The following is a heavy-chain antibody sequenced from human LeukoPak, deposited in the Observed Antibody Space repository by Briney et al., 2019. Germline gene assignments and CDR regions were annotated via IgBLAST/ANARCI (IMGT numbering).Heavy chain of an antibody. CDR1: GFTFSSYA. J-gene: IGHJ4*02. Sequence: PGGSLRLSCAASGFTFSSYAMSWVRQAPGKGLEWVSYISSSGSTTYYADSVKGRFTISRDNAKNSLYLQMNSLRAEDTAVYYCASGGDYGDWYGYWGQGTLVTVSS. CDR2: ISSSGSTT. CDR3: ASGGDYGDWYGY. V-gene: IGHV3-48*04. D-gene: IGHD4-17*01.